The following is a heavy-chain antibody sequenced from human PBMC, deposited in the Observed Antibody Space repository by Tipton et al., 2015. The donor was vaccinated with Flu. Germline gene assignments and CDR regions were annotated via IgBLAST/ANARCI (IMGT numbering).Heavy chain of an antibody. Sequence: LRLSCAASGFTFSDYAMHWVRQAPGKGLEWIGYISYTGTTSYSPSLKSRVAISRDKSMNHFSLRVTSVTAADTAVYFCARDSAVFPGALHYWGLGKLVTVSS. CDR2: ISYTGTT. CDR3: ARDSAVFPGALHY. D-gene: IGHD4/OR15-4a*01. V-gene: IGHV4-31*02. CDR1: GFTFSDYA. J-gene: IGHJ4*02.